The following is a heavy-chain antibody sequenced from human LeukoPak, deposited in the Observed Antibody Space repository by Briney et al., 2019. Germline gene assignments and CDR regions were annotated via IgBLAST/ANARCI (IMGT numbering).Heavy chain of an antibody. CDR3: ARDSEVGVATWDY. CDR1: GFTFSNYG. Sequence: GGSLRLSCGASGFTFSNYGMLWVRQAPGKGLEWVAFIRCDGNNKLYADSMKGRFTISRDNAKNSLYLQMNSLRVEDTAFYYCARDSEVGVATWDYWGQGTLVTVSS. D-gene: IGHD2-15*01. V-gene: IGHV3-30*02. J-gene: IGHJ4*02. CDR2: IRCDGNNK.